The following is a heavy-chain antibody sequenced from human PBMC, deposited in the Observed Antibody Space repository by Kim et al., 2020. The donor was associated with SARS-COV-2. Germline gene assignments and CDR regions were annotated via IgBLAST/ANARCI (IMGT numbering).Heavy chain of an antibody. CDR2: ISASNGDK. CDR1: GYTFTNDG. CDR3: ARDEHNAGSYRDY. J-gene: IGHJ4*02. Sequence: ASVKVSCKASGYTFTNDGISWVRQAPGQGLEWMGWISASNGDKNYVQKFRGRVTMTTETSTSTAYMELRSLRSDDTAMYYCARDEHNAGSYRDYWGQGTLVTVSS. D-gene: IGHD3-16*02. V-gene: IGHV1-18*04.